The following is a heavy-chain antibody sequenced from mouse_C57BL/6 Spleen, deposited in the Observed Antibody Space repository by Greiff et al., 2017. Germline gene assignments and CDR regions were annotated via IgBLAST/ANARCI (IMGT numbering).Heavy chain of an antibody. J-gene: IGHJ4*01. CDR3: ARYGETGNYYAMDY. Sequence: VQLKESGPELVKPGASVKISCKASGYSFTDYNMNWVKQSNGKSLEWIGVINPNYGTTSYNQKFKGKATLTVDQSSSTAYMQLNSLTSEDSAVYYCARYGETGNYYAMDYWGQGTSVTVSS. CDR2: INPNYGTT. D-gene: IGHD1-2*01. CDR1: GYSFTDYN. V-gene: IGHV1-39*01.